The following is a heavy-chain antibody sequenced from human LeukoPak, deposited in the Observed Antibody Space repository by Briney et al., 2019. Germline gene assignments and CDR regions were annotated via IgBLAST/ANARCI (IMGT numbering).Heavy chain of an antibody. V-gene: IGHV4-59*01. J-gene: IGHJ4*02. CDR1: GGSISDYY. Sequence: SETLSLTCTVSGGSISDYYWSWIRQPPGKGLEWLGYIYYSGSTNYNPSLKSRVTISVDTSKSQFSLKLSSVTAADTAVYYCARTNFDWTSHDYWGQGTLVTVSS. CDR2: IYYSGST. D-gene: IGHD3-9*01. CDR3: ARTNFDWTSHDY.